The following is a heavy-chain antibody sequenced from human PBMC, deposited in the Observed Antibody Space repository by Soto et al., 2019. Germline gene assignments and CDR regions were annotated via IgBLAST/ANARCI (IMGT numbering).Heavy chain of an antibody. V-gene: IGHV1-69*06. J-gene: IGHJ4*02. CDR3: ASERSAQYFDY. CDR1: GGTFSSHG. CDR2: IMPTFGSA. D-gene: IGHD1-26*01. Sequence: GASVKVSCKASGGTFSSHGIAWVRQVPGQGLEWMGGIMPTFGSATYAPKFQGRVTISADRSTSTAYMELSSLRSEDTAVYFCASERSAQYFDYWGQGTRVTVSS.